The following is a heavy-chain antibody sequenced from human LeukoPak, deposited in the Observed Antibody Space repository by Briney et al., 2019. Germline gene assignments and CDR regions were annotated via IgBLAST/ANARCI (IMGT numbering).Heavy chain of an antibody. CDR2: ISYDGTEK. Sequence: PGRSLRLSCAASGFTFDIYSMHWVRQAPGKGLEWVAVISYDGTEKYYTDSVKGRFNISRDNSKNRVYLQMDSLRLEDTAVYFCISDKPWQQFIFDYWGQGTLVTVSS. CDR1: GFTFDIYS. D-gene: IGHD6-13*01. V-gene: IGHV3-30-3*01. J-gene: IGHJ4*02. CDR3: ISDKPWQQFIFDY.